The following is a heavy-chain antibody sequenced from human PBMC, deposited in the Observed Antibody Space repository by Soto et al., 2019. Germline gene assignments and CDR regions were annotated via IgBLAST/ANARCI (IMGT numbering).Heavy chain of an antibody. CDR1: GCSISSYY. J-gene: IGHJ4*02. Sequence: SETLSLTCTVSGCSISSYYWSWIRQPPGKGLEWIGYIYYSGSTNYNPSLKSRVTISVDTSKNQFSLKLNSVTAADTAVYYCARHGGNGPFDSWGQGTLVTVSS. D-gene: IGHD1-1*01. V-gene: IGHV4-59*08. CDR2: IYYSGST. CDR3: ARHGGNGPFDS.